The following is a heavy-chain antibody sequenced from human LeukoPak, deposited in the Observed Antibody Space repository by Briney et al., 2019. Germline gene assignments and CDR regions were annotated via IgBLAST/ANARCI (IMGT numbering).Heavy chain of an antibody. V-gene: IGHV4-34*01. CDR1: GGSFSGYY. J-gene: IGHJ4*02. Sequence: SETLSLTCAVYGGSFSGYYWSWIRQPPGKGLEWIGEINHSGSTNYNPSLKSRVTISVDTSKNQFSLKLSSVTAADTAVYYCARSFLGGWYYFDYWGQGTLDTVSS. D-gene: IGHD6-19*01. CDR3: ARSFLGGWYYFDY. CDR2: INHSGST.